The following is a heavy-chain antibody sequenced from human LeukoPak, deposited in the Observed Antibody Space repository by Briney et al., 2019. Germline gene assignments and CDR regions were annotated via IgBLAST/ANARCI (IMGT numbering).Heavy chain of an antibody. CDR2: IWYDGSNR. CDR1: GFTFSRYG. J-gene: IGHJ4*02. CDR3: ARDYYGDYYFDY. V-gene: IGHV3-33*01. Sequence: GGSLRLSCAASGFTFSRYGMHWVRQAPGKGLEWVAVIWYDGSNRQYVDSVKGRFTISRDNSKNTLYLQMNSLRAEDTAVYYCARDYYGDYYFDYWGQGTLVTVSS. D-gene: IGHD4-17*01.